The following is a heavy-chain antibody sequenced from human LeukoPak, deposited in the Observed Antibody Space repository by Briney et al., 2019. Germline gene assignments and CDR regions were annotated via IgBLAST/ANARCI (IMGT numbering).Heavy chain of an antibody. CDR1: GGSISFYY. CDR2: IYTSGST. J-gene: IGHJ5*02. D-gene: IGHD3-22*01. V-gene: IGHV4-4*07. Sequence: SETLSLTCTVSGGSISFYYWSWIRQPAGKGLEWIGRIYTSGSTNYNPSLKSRVTISLDKSKNQFSLKLSSVTAADTAVYYCARGTYYDSTAYYWFYPPGQGTLVTVSS. CDR3: ARGTYYDSTAYYWFYP.